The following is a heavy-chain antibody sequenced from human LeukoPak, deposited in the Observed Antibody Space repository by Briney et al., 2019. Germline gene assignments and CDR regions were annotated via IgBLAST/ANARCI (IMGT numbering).Heavy chain of an antibody. J-gene: IGHJ4*02. CDR3: ARHVRSGYNFLDY. V-gene: IGHV4-59*08. CDR2: IYFSGSS. D-gene: IGHD5-24*01. CDR1: GGSMNNHY. Sequence: PSETLSLTCSVSGGSMNNHYWSWIRQPPGKGLEWIGYIYFSGSSNYNPSLKSRVTMSVDTSKNQFSLKLSSVTAADTAVYYCARHVRSGYNFLDYWGQGNLVTVSS.